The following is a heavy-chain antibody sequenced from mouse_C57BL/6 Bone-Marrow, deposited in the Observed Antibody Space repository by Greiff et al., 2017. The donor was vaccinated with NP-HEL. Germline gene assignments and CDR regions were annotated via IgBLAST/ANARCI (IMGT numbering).Heavy chain of an antibody. V-gene: IGHV1-82*01. J-gene: IGHJ4*01. CDR2: IYPGDGDT. CDR1: GYAFSSSW. CDR3: AREEPCLGY. Sequence: ESGPELVKPGASVKISCKASGYAFSSSWMNWVKQRPGKGLEWIGRIYPGDGDTNYNGKFKGKATLTADKSSSTAYMQLSSLTSEDSAVYFCAREEPCLGYWGQGTSVTVSS.